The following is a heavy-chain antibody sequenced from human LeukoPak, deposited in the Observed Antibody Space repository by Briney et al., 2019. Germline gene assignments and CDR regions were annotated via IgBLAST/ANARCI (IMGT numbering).Heavy chain of an antibody. CDR2: ISGSGGST. CDR1: GFTFSSYA. Sequence: GGSLRLSCAASGFTFSSYAMSWVRQAPGKGLEWVSAISGSGGSTYYADSVKGRFTISRDNSKNTLYLQMNSLRAEDTAVYYCARIRYSSGWYLVARYYYYGMDVWGQGTTVTVSS. J-gene: IGHJ6*02. D-gene: IGHD6-19*01. V-gene: IGHV3-23*01. CDR3: ARIRYSSGWYLVARYYYYGMDV.